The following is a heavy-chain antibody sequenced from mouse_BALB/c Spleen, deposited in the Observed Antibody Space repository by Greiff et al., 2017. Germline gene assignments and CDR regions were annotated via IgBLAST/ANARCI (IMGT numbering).Heavy chain of an antibody. J-gene: IGHJ2*01. D-gene: IGHD3-3*01. CDR3: ARGGRDY. CDR2: INPSTGYT. V-gene: IGHV1-7*01. Sequence: QVQLQQSGADLAKPGASVTMSCKASGYTFTSYWMHWVKQRPGQGLEWIGYINPSTGYTEYNQKFKDKATLTADKSSSTAYMQLSSLTSEDSAVYYCARGGRDYWGQGTTLTVSS. CDR1: GYTFTSYW.